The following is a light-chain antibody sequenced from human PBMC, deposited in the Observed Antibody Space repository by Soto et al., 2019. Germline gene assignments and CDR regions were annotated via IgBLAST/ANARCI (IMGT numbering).Light chain of an antibody. V-gene: IGLV2-8*01. CDR3: SSYAGSSNV. CDR1: SSDVGGHNS. CDR2: EVN. J-gene: IGLJ1*01. Sequence: QSVLTQPASVSGSPGQSITISCTGTSSDVGGHNSVAWYQHNPGKAPKLMIYEVNKRPSGVPDRFSGSKSGNTASLTVSGLQAEDEADYYCSSYAGSSNVFGTGTKLTVL.